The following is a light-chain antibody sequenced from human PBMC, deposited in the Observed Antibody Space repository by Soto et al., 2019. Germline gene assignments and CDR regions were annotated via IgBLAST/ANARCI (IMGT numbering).Light chain of an antibody. J-gene: IGLJ1*01. CDR3: CSYVGNYIYV. CDR2: DVS. V-gene: IGLV2-11*01. CDR1: SSDIGAYDY. Sequence: QSALTQPASLSGSPGQSITISCTGTSSDIGAYDYVSWFQQHPGKAPKLMIYDVSKRPSGVPDRFSGSKSGNTASLTISGLQAEDEADYYCCSYVGNYIYVFGTGTKVTVL.